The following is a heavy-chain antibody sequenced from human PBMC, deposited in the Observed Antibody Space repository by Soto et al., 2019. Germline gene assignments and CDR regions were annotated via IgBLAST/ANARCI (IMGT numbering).Heavy chain of an antibody. CDR2: ISYDGISK. CDR3: AKDGYLDTYYFDY. Sequence: GGFLRLSCAASGFTFSSYAMHWVRQAPGKGLEWVAVISYDGISKHYADSVKGRFSISRDDSENTLYVQMNSLRAEDTAVYYCAKDGYLDTYYFDYWGQGTLVTVSS. V-gene: IGHV3-30-3*01. J-gene: IGHJ4*02. D-gene: IGHD3-9*01. CDR1: GFTFSSYA.